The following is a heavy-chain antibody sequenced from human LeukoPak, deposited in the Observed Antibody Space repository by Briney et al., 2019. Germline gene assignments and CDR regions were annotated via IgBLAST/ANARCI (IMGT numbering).Heavy chain of an antibody. CDR2: ISYDGSNK. D-gene: IGHD5-18*01. Sequence: GGSLRLSCAASGFTFSSYGMHWVRQAPGKGLEWVAVISYDGSNKYYADSVKGRFTTSRDNSKNTLYLQMNSLRAEDTAVYYCAKGSQLWLYWGQGTLVTVSS. CDR1: GFTFSSYG. J-gene: IGHJ4*02. V-gene: IGHV3-30*18. CDR3: AKGSQLWLY.